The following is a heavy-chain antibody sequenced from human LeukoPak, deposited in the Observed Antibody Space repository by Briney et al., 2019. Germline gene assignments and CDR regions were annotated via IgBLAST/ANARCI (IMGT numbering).Heavy chain of an antibody. CDR1: GGSFSGYY. CDR3: ARHSRGWYYFDF. J-gene: IGHJ4*02. Sequence: SETLSLTCAVYGGSFSGYYWSWIRQPPGKGLEWIGEINHSGSTNYNPSLKSRVTISVDTSKNQFSLKLSSVTAAETAVYYCARHSRGWYYFDFWGQGTLVTVSS. CDR2: INHSGST. D-gene: IGHD6-19*01. V-gene: IGHV4-34*01.